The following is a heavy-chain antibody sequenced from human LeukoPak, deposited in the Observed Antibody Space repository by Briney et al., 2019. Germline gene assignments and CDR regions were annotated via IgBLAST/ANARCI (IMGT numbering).Heavy chain of an antibody. CDR2: IYSGGST. J-gene: IGHJ5*02. Sequence: GGSLRLSCAASGFTFSSYGMPWVRQAPGKGLEWVSVIYSGGSTYYADSVKGRFTISRDNSKNTLYLQMNSLRAEDTAVYYCAKSSGGYNSWGQGTLVTVSS. D-gene: IGHD5-24*01. CDR1: GFTFSSYG. CDR3: AKSSGGYNS. V-gene: IGHV3-66*01.